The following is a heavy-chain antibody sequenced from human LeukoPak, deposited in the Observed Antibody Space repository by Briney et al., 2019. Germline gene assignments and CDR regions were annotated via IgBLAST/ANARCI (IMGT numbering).Heavy chain of an antibody. CDR1: GYTFTSYG. J-gene: IGHJ4*02. V-gene: IGHV1-18*01. CDR3: ARGAYYYDSSGYPDC. Sequence: ASVKVSCKASGYTFTSYGISWVRQAPGQGLEWMGWISAYNGNTNYAQKLQGGVTMTTDTSTSTAYMELRSLRSDDTAVYYCARGAYYYDSSGYPDCWGQGTLVTVSS. D-gene: IGHD3-22*01. CDR2: ISAYNGNT.